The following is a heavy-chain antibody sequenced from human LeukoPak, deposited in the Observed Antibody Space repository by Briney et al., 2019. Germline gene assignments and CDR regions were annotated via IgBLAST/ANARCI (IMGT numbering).Heavy chain of an antibody. J-gene: IGHJ4*02. Sequence: GESLKISCKGSGCIFTTYWIGRVRQMPGKGLEWMGIIYPGDSDTRYSPSFQGHVTISADSSSSTAYLQWSSLKTSDTAIYYCASRKKGMATAGFDYWGQGTLVTVSS. CDR3: ASRKKGMATAGFDY. D-gene: IGHD5-24*01. CDR1: GCIFTTYW. V-gene: IGHV5-51*01. CDR2: IYPGDSDT.